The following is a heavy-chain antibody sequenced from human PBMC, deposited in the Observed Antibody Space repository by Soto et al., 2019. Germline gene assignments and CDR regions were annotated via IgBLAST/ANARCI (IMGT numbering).Heavy chain of an antibody. CDR2: ISYDGSNK. CDR3: AKDVAAAGLTYYYYGMDV. D-gene: IGHD6-13*01. V-gene: IGHV3-30*18. Sequence: ESGGGVVQPGRSLRLSCAASGFTFSSYGMHWVRQAPGKGLEWVAVISYDGSNKYYADSVKGRFTISRDNSKNTLYLQMNSLRAEDTAVYYCAKDVAAAGLTYYYYGMDVWGQGTTVTVSS. CDR1: GFTFSSYG. J-gene: IGHJ6*02.